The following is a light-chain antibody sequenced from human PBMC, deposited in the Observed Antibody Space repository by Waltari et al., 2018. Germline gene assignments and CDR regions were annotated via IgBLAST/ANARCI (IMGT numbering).Light chain of an antibody. CDR1: SSVPGTYTF. J-gene: IGLJ2*01. CDR2: EDT. Sequence: QSALTQPASVSGSPGQSFTISCAGTSSVPGTYTFFSWYQHRPGKAPKLMIYEDTQRPSGVSDRFSGSKSGNTASLRISGLQAEDEADYYCCSYADSNVVFGGGTKLTV. CDR3: CSYADSNVV. V-gene: IGLV2-23*01.